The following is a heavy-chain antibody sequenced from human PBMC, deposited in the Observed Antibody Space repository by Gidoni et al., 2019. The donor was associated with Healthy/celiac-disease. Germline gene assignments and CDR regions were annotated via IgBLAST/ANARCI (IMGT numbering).Heavy chain of an antibody. Sequence: QVQLQESGPGLVKPSQTLSLTCTVSGGSISSGGYYWSWIRQHPGKGLEWIGYIYYSGSTYYNPSLKSRVTISVDTSKNQFSLKLSSVTAADTAVYYCAREPIKDGPYGYAAGYFDYWGQGTLVTVSS. CDR1: GGSISSGGYY. CDR2: IYYSGST. V-gene: IGHV4-31*03. D-gene: IGHD1-1*01. J-gene: IGHJ4*02. CDR3: AREPIKDGPYGYAAGYFDY.